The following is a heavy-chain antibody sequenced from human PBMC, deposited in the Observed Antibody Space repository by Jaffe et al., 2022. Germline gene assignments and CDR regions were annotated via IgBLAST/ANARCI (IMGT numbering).Heavy chain of an antibody. CDR2: IYHTGQT. D-gene: IGHD6-13*01. Sequence: VQLQESGPGLVKPSDTLSLTCAVSNYSISNSYFWVWIRQPPGKGLEWIASIYHTGQTYYNPSLRSRVTISQDTSKNQISLNLNSVNAADTAVYYCASRIAATGIGGDAFDVWGQGTMVAVS. CDR3: ASRIAATGIGGDAFDV. V-gene: IGHV4-38-2*01. CDR1: NYSISNSYF. J-gene: IGHJ3*01.